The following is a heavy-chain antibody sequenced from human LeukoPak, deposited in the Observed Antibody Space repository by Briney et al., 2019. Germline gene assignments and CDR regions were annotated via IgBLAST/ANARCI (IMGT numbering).Heavy chain of an antibody. J-gene: IGHJ4*02. D-gene: IGHD5-12*01. Sequence: GGFLRLSCAASGFTFSSYAMSWVRQAPGKGLEWVSAISDSGVSTYYADSVKGRFTISRDNSKNTLYLQMDSLRVDDTAVYYCAKRGMTTIKEGFDYWGQGTLVTVSS. CDR1: GFTFSSYA. V-gene: IGHV3-23*01. CDR3: AKRGMTTIKEGFDY. CDR2: ISDSGVST.